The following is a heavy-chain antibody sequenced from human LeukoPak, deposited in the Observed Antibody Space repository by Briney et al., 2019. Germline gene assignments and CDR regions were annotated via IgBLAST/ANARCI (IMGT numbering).Heavy chain of an antibody. J-gene: IGHJ4*02. CDR3: AKDRVPGIAAPGPFDY. V-gene: IGHV3-33*06. D-gene: IGHD6-13*01. CDR2: IWDGGSNK. Sequence: QPGRSLRLSCAASGFTFSSYGMHWVRQAPGKGLEWVAVIWDGGSNKYYADSVKGRFTISSDNSKNTLYLQMNSLRAEDTAVYYCAKDRVPGIAAPGPFDYWGQGTLVTVSS. CDR1: GFTFSSYG.